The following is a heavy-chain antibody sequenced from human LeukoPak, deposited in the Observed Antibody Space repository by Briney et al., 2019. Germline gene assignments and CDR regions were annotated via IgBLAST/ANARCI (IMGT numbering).Heavy chain of an antibody. CDR1: GDSLDGHY. V-gene: IGHV4-4*07. CDR3: ARLNGDGFDI. Sequence: KPSETLSLTCTVSGDSLDGHYWYWIRQPAGKGLEWIGRIYSSGSRNYAPSLKSRVTMSIDTSKKSLSLKLNTVTAADTAVYYCARLNGDGFDIWGQGAKVTVSS. CDR2: IYSSGSR. D-gene: IGHD2-8*01. J-gene: IGHJ3*02.